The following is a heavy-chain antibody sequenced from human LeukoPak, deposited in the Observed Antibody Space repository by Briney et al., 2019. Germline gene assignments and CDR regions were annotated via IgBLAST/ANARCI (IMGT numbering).Heavy chain of an antibody. V-gene: IGHV1-69*13. CDR1: GGTFSIYA. J-gene: IGHJ6*04. Sequence: ASVKVSCKASGGTFSIYAISWVRQAPGQGLEWMGGVIPIFGTPNYAQKFQGRGTITADEATSTAYMEMRSLRSEDTAVYYCARDSSYYAILPGYPITPLSDYGMDVWGKGTTVTVSS. CDR3: ARDSSYYAILPGYPITPLSDYGMDV. D-gene: IGHD3-9*01. CDR2: VIPIFGTP.